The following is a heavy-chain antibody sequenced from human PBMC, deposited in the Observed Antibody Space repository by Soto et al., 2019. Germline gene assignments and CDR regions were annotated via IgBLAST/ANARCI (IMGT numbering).Heavy chain of an antibody. CDR1: GGSISSGDYY. V-gene: IGHV4-30-4*01. Sequence: SETLSLTCTVSGGSISSGDYYWSWIRQPPGKGLEWIGYIYYSGSTYYNPSLKSRVTISVDTSKNQFSLKLSSVTAADTAVYYCARDSSPDYGMDVWGQGTMVTVSS. CDR3: ARDSSPDYGMDV. CDR2: IYYSGST. J-gene: IGHJ6*02.